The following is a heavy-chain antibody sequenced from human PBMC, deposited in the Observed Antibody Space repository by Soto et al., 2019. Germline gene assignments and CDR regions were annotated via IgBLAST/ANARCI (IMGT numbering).Heavy chain of an antibody. J-gene: IGHJ6*03. CDR2: ISGNSGVT. CDR1: GFTFSSYA. V-gene: IGHV3-23*01. Sequence: GGSLRLSCAASGFTFSSYAVSWVRQAPGKGLEWVSGISGNSGVTNYADSVKGRFTISRDNAKNSLYLQMNSLRAEDTALYYCAKGIAPPYYYYYMDVWGKGTTVTV. D-gene: IGHD2-15*01. CDR3: AKGIAPPYYYYYMDV.